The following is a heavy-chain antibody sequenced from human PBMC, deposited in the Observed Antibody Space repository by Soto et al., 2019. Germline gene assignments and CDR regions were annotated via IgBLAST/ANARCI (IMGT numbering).Heavy chain of an antibody. CDR1: GYSFTSYW. D-gene: IGHD5-18*01. CDR3: ARIERGYSYGSYYYYYMDV. J-gene: IGHJ6*03. Sequence: GESLKISCKGSGYSFTSYWIGWVRQMPGKGLEWMGIIYPGDSDTRYSPSFQGQVTISADKSISTAYLQWSSLKASDTAMYYCARIERGYSYGSYYYYYMDVWGKGTTVTVSS. CDR2: IYPGDSDT. V-gene: IGHV5-51*01.